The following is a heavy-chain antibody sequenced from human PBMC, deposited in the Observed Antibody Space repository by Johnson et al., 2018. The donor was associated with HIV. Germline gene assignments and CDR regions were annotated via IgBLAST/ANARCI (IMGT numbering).Heavy chain of an antibody. D-gene: IGHD2-8*01. CDR2: IQYDGTNK. Sequence: QVQLVESGGGVVQPGGSLRLSCAASGFTFRRYGMHWVRQVPGNGLEWVTFIQYDGTNKYYADSVKGRFTISRDNSKNTLYLQMNSLRAEDTAVYYCAKGLVYADPDDAFDIWGQGTMVTVSS. CDR1: GFTFRRYG. CDR3: AKGLVYADPDDAFDI. J-gene: IGHJ3*02. V-gene: IGHV3-30*02.